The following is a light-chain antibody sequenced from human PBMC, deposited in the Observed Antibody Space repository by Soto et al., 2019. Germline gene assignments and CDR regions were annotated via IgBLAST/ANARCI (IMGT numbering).Light chain of an antibody. J-gene: IGKJ5*01. CDR1: QSVLYISNNKNY. V-gene: IGKV4-1*01. Sequence: DIVMTQSPDSLAVSLGERATINFKSSQSVLYISNNKNYLAWYQQKPGQPPKLLIYWASTRESGVPDRFSGSGSGTDFTLEISRVETDDVGIYYCMQSTQLPPTFGQGTRLEIK. CDR2: WAS. CDR3: MQSTQLPPT.